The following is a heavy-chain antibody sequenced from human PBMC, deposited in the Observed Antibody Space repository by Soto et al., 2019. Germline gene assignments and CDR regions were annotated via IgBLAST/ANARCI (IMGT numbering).Heavy chain of an antibody. CDR3: AKSLYSSGWYRGDFDY. CDR2: IIPIFGTA. J-gene: IGHJ4*02. Sequence: SVKVSCKASGGTFSSYAISWVRQAPGQGLEWMGGIIPIFGTANYAQKFQGRVTITADESTSTAYMELSSLRSEDTAVYYCAKSLYSSGWYRGDFDYWGQGTLVTVSS. V-gene: IGHV1-69*13. CDR1: GGTFSSYA. D-gene: IGHD6-19*01.